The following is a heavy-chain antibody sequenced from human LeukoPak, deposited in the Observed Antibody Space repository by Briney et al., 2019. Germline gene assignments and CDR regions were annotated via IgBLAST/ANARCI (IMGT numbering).Heavy chain of an antibody. CDR1: GWTFSGYY. V-gene: IGHV4-34*01. D-gene: IGHD3-10*01. CDR2: INHSGST. CDR3: ARGGVNDGFDI. Sequence: SETLSLTCAVYGWTFSGYYWNWIRQPPGKGLEWIGEINHSGSTKYKPSPKSRVTISVDTSKNQFSLNQISVSAADTAVYLCARGGVNDGFDIWGQGTMVTVSP. J-gene: IGHJ3*02.